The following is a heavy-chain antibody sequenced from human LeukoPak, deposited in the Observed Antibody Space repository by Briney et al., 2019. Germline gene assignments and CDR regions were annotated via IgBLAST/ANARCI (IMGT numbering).Heavy chain of an antibody. D-gene: IGHD6-19*01. J-gene: IGHJ6*02. V-gene: IGHV3-11*01. CDR1: GFTFSDYY. CDR3: ARDRSSGWSYGMDV. Sequence: GGSLRLSCAASGFTFSDYYMSWIRQAPGKGLEWVSYISSSGSTIYYADSVKGRFTISRDNAKNSLYLQMNSLRAEDTAVYYCARDRSSGWSYGMDVWGQGTTVTVSS. CDR2: ISSSGSTI.